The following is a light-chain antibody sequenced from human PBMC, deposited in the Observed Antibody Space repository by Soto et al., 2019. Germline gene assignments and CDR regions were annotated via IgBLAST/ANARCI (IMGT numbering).Light chain of an antibody. CDR3: QQYSHWRT. J-gene: IGKJ1*01. CDR1: QSIDSD. Sequence: EIMMTQSPANVSVFPGERATLSCRASQSIDSDLAWYQQKPGHVPRLLIYGASTRATGAPARFSGSGSGTEFTLTSISLQSEDFAIYYCQQYSHWRTFGPGTNVEIK. V-gene: IGKV3-15*01. CDR2: GAS.